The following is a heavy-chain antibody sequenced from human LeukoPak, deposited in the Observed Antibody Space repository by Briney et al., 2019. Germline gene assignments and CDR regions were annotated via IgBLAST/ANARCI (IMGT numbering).Heavy chain of an antibody. CDR1: GFTFSSYA. J-gene: IGHJ4*02. CDR2: ISGSGGST. V-gene: IGHV3-23*01. D-gene: IGHD6-13*01. Sequence: GGSLRLSCAASGFTFSSYAMRWVRQAPGKGLEWVSAISGSGGSTYYADSVKGRFTISRDNSKNTLYLQMNSLRAEDTAVYYCARRNIAAAALDYWGQGTLLTVSS. CDR3: ARRNIAAAALDY.